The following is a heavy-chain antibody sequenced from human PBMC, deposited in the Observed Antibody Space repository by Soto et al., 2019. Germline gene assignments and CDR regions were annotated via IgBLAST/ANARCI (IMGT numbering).Heavy chain of an antibody. Sequence: QITLKESGPTLVNPTQTLTLTCTFSGFSLSTSGVGVGWIRQPPGKALEWLALMYWDDDKRYSPSLKSRLTITKDTAKDPVVLTMSNMDPVDTATYYCAHRRFDTGHNYWGQGTLVTVSS. CDR1: GFSLSTSGVG. J-gene: IGHJ4*02. D-gene: IGHD2-8*02. CDR2: MYWDDDK. CDR3: AHRRFDTGHNY. V-gene: IGHV2-5*02.